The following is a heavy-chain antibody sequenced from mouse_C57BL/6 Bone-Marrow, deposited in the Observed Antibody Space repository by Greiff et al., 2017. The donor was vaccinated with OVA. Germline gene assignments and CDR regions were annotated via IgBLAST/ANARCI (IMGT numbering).Heavy chain of an antibody. V-gene: IGHV1-64*01. Sequence: QVQLQQPGAELVKPGASVKLSCKASGYTFTSYWMHWVKQRPGQGLEWIGMIHPTSGSTNYNEKFKSKATLTVDKSSSTAYMQLSSLTSEDSAVYYCARRGIYGFYYAMDYWGQGTSVTVSS. CDR1: GYTFTSYW. D-gene: IGHD1-1*01. CDR2: IHPTSGST. CDR3: ARRGIYGFYYAMDY. J-gene: IGHJ4*01.